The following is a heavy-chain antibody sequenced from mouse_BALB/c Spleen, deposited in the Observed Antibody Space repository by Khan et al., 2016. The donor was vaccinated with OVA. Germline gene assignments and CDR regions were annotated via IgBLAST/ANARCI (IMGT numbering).Heavy chain of an antibody. V-gene: IGHV3-2*02. CDR3: ARDGSRYNYAMDY. J-gene: IGHJ4*01. CDR2: ISSSGST. CDR1: GYSITSDYA. Sequence: EVQLQESGPGLVKPSQSLSFTCTVTGYSITSDYAWNWIRQFPGNKLEWMGYISSSGSTNYNPALKSRISITRDTSKNQFFLQLNSVTTEDTATYYCARDGSRYNYAMDYWGQGTSVTVSS. D-gene: IGHD2-3*01.